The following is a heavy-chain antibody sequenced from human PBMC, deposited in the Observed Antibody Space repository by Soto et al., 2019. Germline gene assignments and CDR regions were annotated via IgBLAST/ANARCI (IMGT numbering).Heavy chain of an antibody. J-gene: IGHJ3*02. D-gene: IGHD4-17*01. Sequence: GGSLRLSCAASGFTFSNAWMSWVRQAPGKGLEWVGRIKSKTDGGTTDYAAPVKGRFTISRDDSKNTLYLQMNSLKTEDTAVYYCTTEHYVDGDYSPSHAFDIWGQGTMVTVSS. CDR3: TTEHYVDGDYSPSHAFDI. CDR2: IKSKTDGGTT. V-gene: IGHV3-15*01. CDR1: GFTFSNAW.